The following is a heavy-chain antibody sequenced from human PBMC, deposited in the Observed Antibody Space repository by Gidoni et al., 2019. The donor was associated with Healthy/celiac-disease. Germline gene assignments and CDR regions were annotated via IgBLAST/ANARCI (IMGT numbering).Heavy chain of an antibody. Sequence: EVQLLESGGGLVQPGGSLRLSCAASGFTFSSYAMSWVRQAPGKGLAWVSAISGSGGSTYYADSVKGRFTISRDNSKNTLYLQMNSLRAEDTAVYYCAKDGSGSLTEDYWGQGTLVTVSS. D-gene: IGHD3-10*01. CDR2: ISGSGGST. J-gene: IGHJ4*02. V-gene: IGHV3-23*01. CDR3: AKDGSGSLTEDY. CDR1: GFTFSSYA.